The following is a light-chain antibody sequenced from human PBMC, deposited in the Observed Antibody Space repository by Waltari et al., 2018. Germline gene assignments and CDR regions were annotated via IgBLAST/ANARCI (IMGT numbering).Light chain of an antibody. Sequence: EIVLTQSPGTLSVSPGERATLSCRASQSVSTYLAWYQQKPGPAPRPLIYHASSRATGIPDRFSGSGSGTDFSLTISRLEPEDFAVYYCQKYVSLPATFGQGTKVEIK. CDR2: HAS. J-gene: IGKJ1*01. CDR3: QKYVSLPAT. CDR1: QSVSTY. V-gene: IGKV3-20*01.